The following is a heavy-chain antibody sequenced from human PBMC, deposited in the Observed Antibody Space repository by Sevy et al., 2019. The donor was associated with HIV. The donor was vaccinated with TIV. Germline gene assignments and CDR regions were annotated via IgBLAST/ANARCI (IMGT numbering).Heavy chain of an antibody. D-gene: IGHD2-21*02. J-gene: IGHJ4*02. CDR1: GFTFTLYA. Sequence: GESLRLSCAASGFTFTLYAIHWVRLAPDKGLEWVARSSYSGTNKDYADSVKGRFTISRDDSKNTAYLQMNNLRTDDTAVYYCARVAVEYCTDDCYHRFDYWGQGTQVTVSS. CDR2: SSYSGTNK. CDR3: ARVAVEYCTDDCYHRFDY. V-gene: IGHV3-30-3*01.